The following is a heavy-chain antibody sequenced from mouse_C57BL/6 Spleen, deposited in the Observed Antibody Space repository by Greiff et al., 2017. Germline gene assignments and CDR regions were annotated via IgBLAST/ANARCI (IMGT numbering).Heavy chain of an antibody. V-gene: IGHV6-6*01. CDR2: IRNKANNHAT. D-gene: IGHD1-1*01. J-gene: IGHJ1*03. Sequence: EVQLLESGGGLVQPGGSMKLSCAASGFTFSDAWMDWVRQSPEKGLEWVAEIRNKANNHATYYAESVKGRFSISRDDSKSSVYLQMNSLRAEDTGIYYCTPHYYDSSPWYFDVWGTGTTVTVSS. CDR1: GFTFSDAW. CDR3: TPHYYDSSPWYFDV.